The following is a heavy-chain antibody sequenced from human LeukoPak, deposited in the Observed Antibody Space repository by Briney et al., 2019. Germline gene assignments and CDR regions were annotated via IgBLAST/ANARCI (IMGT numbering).Heavy chain of an antibody. Sequence: PGRSLRLSCAASGFTFSSYGMHWVRQAPGKGLEWVAVIWFDGSIKYYADSVKGRFTISRDNSRNTLFLQMNSLGAEDTAVYYCASAAGPFDNWGQGTLVTVSS. V-gene: IGHV3-33*01. CDR2: IWFDGSIK. CDR3: ASAAGPFDN. CDR1: GFTFSSYG. J-gene: IGHJ4*02. D-gene: IGHD6-19*01.